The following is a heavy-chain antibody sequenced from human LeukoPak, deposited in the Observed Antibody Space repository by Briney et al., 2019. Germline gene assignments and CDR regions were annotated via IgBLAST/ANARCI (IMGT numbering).Heavy chain of an antibody. CDR1: GGSISSYY. Sequence: SETLSLTCTVSGGSISSYYWSWIRQPPGKGLEWIGYIYYSGSTDSNPSLKSRVTISVDTSKNQFSLKLRSVTAADTAVYYCARGRYCSGGSCYDYWGQGTLVTVSS. CDR2: IYYSGST. D-gene: IGHD2-15*01. V-gene: IGHV4-59*01. CDR3: ARGRYCSGGSCYDY. J-gene: IGHJ4*02.